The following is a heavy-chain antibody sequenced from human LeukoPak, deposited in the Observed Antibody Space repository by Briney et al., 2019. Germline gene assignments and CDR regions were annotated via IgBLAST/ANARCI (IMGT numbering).Heavy chain of an antibody. Sequence: SETLSLTCTVSGGSISSGYYWGWIRQPPGKGLEWIGSIYHSGSTYYNPSLKSRVTISVDTSKNQFSLKLSSVTAADTAVYYCARSSRRASFDYWGQGTLVTVSS. V-gene: IGHV4-38-2*02. CDR2: IYHSGST. J-gene: IGHJ4*02. CDR1: GGSISSGYY. CDR3: ARSSRRASFDY.